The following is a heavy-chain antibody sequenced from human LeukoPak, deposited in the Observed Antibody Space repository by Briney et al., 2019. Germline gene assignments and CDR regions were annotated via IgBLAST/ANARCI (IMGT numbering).Heavy chain of an antibody. CDR3: ARAVPSTYYYDSSGYPDY. CDR2: ISSSSSYI. J-gene: IGHJ4*02. V-gene: IGHV3-21*01. CDR1: GFTFSSYS. D-gene: IGHD3-22*01. Sequence: GGSLRLSCAASGFTFSSYSMNWVRQAPGKGLEWVSSISSSSSYIYYADSVKGRFTISRDNAKNSLYLQMNNLRAEDTAVYYCARAVPSTYYYDSSGYPDYWGQGTLVTVSS.